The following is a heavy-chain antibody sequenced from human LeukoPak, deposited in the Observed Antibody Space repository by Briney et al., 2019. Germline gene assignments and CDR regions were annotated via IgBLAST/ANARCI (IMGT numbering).Heavy chain of an antibody. CDR1: GYTFTSYG. J-gene: IGHJ6*03. CDR2: IIPIFGTT. D-gene: IGHD6-13*01. V-gene: IGHV1-69*06. Sequence: ASVKVSCKASGYTFTSYGISWVRQAPGQGLEWMGGIIPIFGTTNYAQKFQDRVTITADKSTSTAYMELSSLRSEDTAVYYCARVVGLTGYSSSWYSGYYYYMDVWGKGTTVTVPS. CDR3: ARVVGLTGYSSSWYSGYYYYMDV.